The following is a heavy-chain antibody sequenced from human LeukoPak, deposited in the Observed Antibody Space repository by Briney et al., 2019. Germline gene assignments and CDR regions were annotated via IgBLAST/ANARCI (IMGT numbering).Heavy chain of an antibody. D-gene: IGHD2-21*01. CDR1: GFTLTTYA. CDR2: ISGSGGVT. Sequence: PAGSLRLSCAVSGFTLTTYAMSWVRQAPGKGLEWVSAISGSGGVTWYADSVKGRFSISRDTSKNTLFLQMNSLRADDTALYYCAKDRAYPNDVFDVWGQGTMVTVS. V-gene: IGHV3-23*01. J-gene: IGHJ3*01. CDR3: AKDRAYPNDVFDV.